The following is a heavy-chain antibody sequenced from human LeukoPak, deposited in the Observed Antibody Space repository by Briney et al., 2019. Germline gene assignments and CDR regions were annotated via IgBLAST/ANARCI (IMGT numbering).Heavy chain of an antibody. Sequence: GRSLRLSCAASGFTFSSYGMHWVRQAPGKGLEWVAFIRYDGSNKYYADSVKGRFTISRDNSKNTLYLQMNSLRAEDTAVYYCAKDLREYFDYWGQGTLVTVSS. CDR1: GFTFSSYG. J-gene: IGHJ4*02. V-gene: IGHV3-30*02. CDR3: AKDLREYFDY. D-gene: IGHD4-17*01. CDR2: IRYDGSNK.